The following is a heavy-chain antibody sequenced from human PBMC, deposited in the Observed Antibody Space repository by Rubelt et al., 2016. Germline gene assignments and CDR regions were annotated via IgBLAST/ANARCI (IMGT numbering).Heavy chain of an antibody. CDR3: RITIIRGVIPFDY. CDR1: GGSISGSSNY. V-gene: IGHV4-39*07. Sequence: QLQLQVSGPGLVKPSETLSLTCTVSGGSISGSSNYWGWIRQPPGKGLEWIGEIHHSGRTKYNPSLKSRVTISVDTSKDQFSLKLNSVTAADTAVYYCRITIIRGVIPFDYWGQGTLVTVSS. CDR2: IHHSGRT. J-gene: IGHJ4*02. D-gene: IGHD3-10*01.